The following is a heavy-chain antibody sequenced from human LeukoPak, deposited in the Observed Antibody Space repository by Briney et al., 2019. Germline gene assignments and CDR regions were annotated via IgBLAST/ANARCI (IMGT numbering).Heavy chain of an antibody. Sequence: GASVKVSCKVSGYTLTELSMHWVRQAPGKGLEWMGGFDPEDGETIYAQKFQGRVTMTEDTSTDTAYMELSSLRSEDKAVYYCATGPIAAAGTGCFDLWGRGTLVTVSS. CDR1: GYTLTELS. D-gene: IGHD6-13*01. J-gene: IGHJ2*01. CDR3: ATGPIAAAGTGCFDL. V-gene: IGHV1-24*01. CDR2: FDPEDGET.